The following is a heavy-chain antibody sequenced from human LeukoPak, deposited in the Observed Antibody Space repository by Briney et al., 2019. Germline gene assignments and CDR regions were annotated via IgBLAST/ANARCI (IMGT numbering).Heavy chain of an antibody. CDR2: INHSGRT. V-gene: IGHV4-34*01. CDR1: GGSFSGYF. J-gene: IGHJ6*02. CDR3: ARDVVVVPAAIHYGMDV. D-gene: IGHD2-2*01. Sequence: SETLSLTCAVYGGSFSGYFWGWIRQPPGKGLEWIGEINHSGRTYYNPSLKSRVTISVDTSKNQFSLNLSSVTAADTAVYYCARDVVVVPAAIHYGMDVWGQGTTVTVSS.